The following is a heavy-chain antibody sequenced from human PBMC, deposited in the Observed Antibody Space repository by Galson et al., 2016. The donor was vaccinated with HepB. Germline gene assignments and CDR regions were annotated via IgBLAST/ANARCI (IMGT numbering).Heavy chain of an antibody. J-gene: IGHJ5*02. CDR2: IYWDDDK. D-gene: IGHD2-2*01. CDR3: AHRRPPDAGDWFDA. CDR1: GFSFTSTRMS. V-gene: IGHV2-5*02. Sequence: ALVKPTQTLTLTCTFSGFSFTSTRMSVGWIRQPPGKALEWLALIYWDDDKHYRPPLNSRLTITRDTSKNQVVLTMTNVDPVDTGTYFCAHRRPPDAGDWFDAWGQGTVVTVSS.